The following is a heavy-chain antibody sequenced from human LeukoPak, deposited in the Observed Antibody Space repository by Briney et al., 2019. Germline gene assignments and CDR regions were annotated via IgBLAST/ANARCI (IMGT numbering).Heavy chain of an antibody. J-gene: IGHJ6*03. V-gene: IGHV3-21*01. Sequence: GGSLRLSCAGSGFTFSSYSMNWVRQAPGKGLEWVSSITSSSSYIYYADSVKGRFTISRDNAKNSLYLQMNSLRAEDTAVYYCARDSNAYGYYYMDVWGKETTVTVSS. D-gene: IGHD4-11*01. CDR2: ITSSSSYI. CDR1: GFTFSSYS. CDR3: ARDSNAYGYYYMDV.